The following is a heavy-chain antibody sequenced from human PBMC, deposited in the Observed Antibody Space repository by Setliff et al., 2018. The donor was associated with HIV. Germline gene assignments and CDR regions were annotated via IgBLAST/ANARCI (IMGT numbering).Heavy chain of an antibody. V-gene: IGHV4-4*02. CDR2: ISLSGST. Sequence: SETLSLTCAVSGGSISSDNWWTWVRQAPGKGLEWIGSISLSGSTYYNPSLQSRVTISIDTSKNQFSLKVNSVTAADTAVYYCATDGGLWFGRHSYLQNWGQGTLVTVSS. D-gene: IGHD3-10*01. CDR3: ATDGGLWFGRHSYLQN. CDR1: GGSISSDNW. J-gene: IGHJ1*01.